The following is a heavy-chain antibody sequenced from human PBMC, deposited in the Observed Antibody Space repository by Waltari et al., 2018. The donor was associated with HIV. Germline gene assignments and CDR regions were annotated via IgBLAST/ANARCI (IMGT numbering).Heavy chain of an antibody. D-gene: IGHD3-10*01. CDR2: SDPATGTA. CDR1: VYSFSSLA. J-gene: IGHJ4*02. CDR3: ARGGTSGGFDH. V-gene: IGHV1-3*02. Sequence: QVQLVQSGTQLRKPGDSVRISCKTSVYSFSSLAIHWIRKAPGQGLQYVGWSDPATGTAKVSQDFQTRVSFSRDTSATTAFMEMRNLKYGDVALVFCARGGTSGGFDHWGQGTLVIVSS.